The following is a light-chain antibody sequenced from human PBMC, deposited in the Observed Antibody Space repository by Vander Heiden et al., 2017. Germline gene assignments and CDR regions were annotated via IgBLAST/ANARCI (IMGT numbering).Light chain of an antibody. CDR2: GNN. Sequence: QPVLTQPPSVSGAPGQRVTISCTGTSSNIGAGYDVHWYQQLPGTAPKLFIYGNNNRPSGVPDRFSGSNSGASASLAITGLQPEDEAHYYCQSYDSSLSHFVVFGGGTKLTVL. CDR1: SSNIGAGYD. CDR3: QSYDSSLSHFVV. V-gene: IGLV1-40*01. J-gene: IGLJ3*02.